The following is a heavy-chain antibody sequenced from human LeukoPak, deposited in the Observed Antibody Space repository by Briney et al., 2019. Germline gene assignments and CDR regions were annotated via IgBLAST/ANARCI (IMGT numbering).Heavy chain of an antibody. CDR3: ATAGGSYQGSYFDY. J-gene: IGHJ4*02. CDR2: VSGDNVKT. Sequence: ASVKVSCKASGYTFTSYGISWVRQAPGQGLEWMGWVSGDNVKTDYAQKFQGRVTMTTDTSTSTAYMELRSLRSEDTAVYYCATAGGSYQGSYFDYWGQGTLVTVSS. CDR1: GYTFTSYG. V-gene: IGHV1-18*01. D-gene: IGHD1-26*01.